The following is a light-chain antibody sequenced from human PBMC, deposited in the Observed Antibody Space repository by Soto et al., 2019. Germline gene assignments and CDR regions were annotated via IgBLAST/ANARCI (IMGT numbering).Light chain of an antibody. CDR2: EVS. CDR1: NTDVGGYNY. J-gene: IGLJ1*01. CDR3: SSYSDNSTYV. Sequence: LTQPASVSGSPGQSITISCSGTNTDVGGYNYVSWCQQYPGKAPKLIIYEVSNRPSGVSNRFSGSKSGNTASLTISGLQAEDEGDYYCSSYSDNSTYVFATGTKVTV. V-gene: IGLV2-14*03.